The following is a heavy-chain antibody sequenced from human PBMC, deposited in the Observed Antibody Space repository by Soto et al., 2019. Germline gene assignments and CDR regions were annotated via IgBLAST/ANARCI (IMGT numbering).Heavy chain of an antibody. CDR3: AKGAHAAAVLDH. J-gene: IGHJ4*02. V-gene: IGHV3-30*18. CDR2: ISFDGKNR. D-gene: IGHD6-25*01. Sequence: QVQLLESGGGVVQPGRSLKLSCTTSGFTFSLYGMHWVRQAPGTGLEWLAVISFDGKNRYYADSVKGRFTISRDNSKTTLFLQMSNLRADGTAVYFCAKGAHAAAVLDHWGQGALVTVAS. CDR1: GFTFSLYG.